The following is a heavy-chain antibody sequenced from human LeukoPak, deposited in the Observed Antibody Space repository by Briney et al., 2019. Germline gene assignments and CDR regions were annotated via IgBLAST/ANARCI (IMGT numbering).Heavy chain of an antibody. CDR1: GFSLSTSGMR. J-gene: IGHJ4*02. CDR3: ARTLDYGGNTGFDY. D-gene: IGHD4-23*01. Sequence: SGPALVKPTQTLTLTCTFSGFSLSTSGMRVSWIRQPPGKALEWLARIDWDDDKFYSTSLKTRLTIPKDTSKNQVVLTMTNMDPVDTATYYCARTLDYGGNTGFDYWGQGTLVTVSS. CDR2: IDWDDDK. V-gene: IGHV2-70*04.